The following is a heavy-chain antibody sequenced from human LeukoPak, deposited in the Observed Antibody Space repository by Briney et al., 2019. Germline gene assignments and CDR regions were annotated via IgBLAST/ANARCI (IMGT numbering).Heavy chain of an antibody. J-gene: IGHJ3*02. CDR2: IYYSGST. V-gene: IGHV4-31*03. CDR1: GGSISSGGYY. Sequence: PSETLSLTCTVSGGSISSGGYYWSWIRQHPGKGLEWIGYIYYSGSTYYNPSLKSRVTISVDTSKNQFSLKLSSVTAADTAVYYCARDLSSGYYPRYAFDIWGQGKMVTVSS. D-gene: IGHD3-22*01. CDR3: ARDLSSGYYPRYAFDI.